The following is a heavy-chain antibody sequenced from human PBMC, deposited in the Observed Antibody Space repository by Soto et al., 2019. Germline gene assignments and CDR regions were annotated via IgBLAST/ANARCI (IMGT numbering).Heavy chain of an antibody. CDR3: XXXXXXXTNGVCSFYGMDV. Sequence: QVQLVQSGAEVKKPGASVKVSCKASGYTFTSYGISWVRQAPGQGLEGMGWISAYNGKTKYAQKFQGRVTITTDTXXXXXXXXXXXXXXXXXXXXXXXXXXXXXTNGVCSFYGMDVWGQGTTVTVSS. CDR1: GYTFTSYG. J-gene: IGHJ6*02. D-gene: IGHD2-8*01. CDR2: ISAYNGKT. V-gene: IGHV1-18*01.